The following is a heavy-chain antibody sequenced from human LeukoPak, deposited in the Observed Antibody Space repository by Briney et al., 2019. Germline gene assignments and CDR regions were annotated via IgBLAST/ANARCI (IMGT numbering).Heavy chain of an antibody. J-gene: IGHJ6*04. CDR1: GFTFSTYW. CDR2: INSDGSDT. V-gene: IGHV3-74*01. D-gene: IGHD3-10*02. Sequence: GGSLRLSCAASGFTFSTYWMHWVRQAPGKGLVWVSRINSDGSDTSYADSVKGRFTISRDNAKNTLYLQMNSLRAEDTAVYYCAELGITMIGGVWGKGTTVTISS. CDR3: AELGITMIGGV.